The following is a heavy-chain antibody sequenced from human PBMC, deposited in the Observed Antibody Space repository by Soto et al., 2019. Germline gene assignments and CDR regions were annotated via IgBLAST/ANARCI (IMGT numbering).Heavy chain of an antibody. CDR1: GFTFSSYA. Sequence: ASVKVSCAASGFTFSSYAMSWVRQAPGKGLEWVSAISGSGGSTYYADSVKGRFTISRDNSKNTLYLQMNSLRAEDTAVYYCAKTSGIVVVAASQVDYWGQGTLVTVSS. D-gene: IGHD2-15*01. J-gene: IGHJ4*02. CDR2: ISGSGGST. CDR3: AKTSGIVVVAASQVDY. V-gene: IGHV3-23*01.